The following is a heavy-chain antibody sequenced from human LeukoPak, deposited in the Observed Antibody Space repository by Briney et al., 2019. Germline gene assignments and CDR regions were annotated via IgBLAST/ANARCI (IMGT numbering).Heavy chain of an antibody. D-gene: IGHD3-16*01. J-gene: IGHJ4*02. Sequence: PGGSLRLSCAASGFSFSTFGMHWARRAPGKGLEWVAVIWNDGSKKFYADSVKGRFTISRDNSQNTLYLQMNRLRVEDTAVYYCGRDSLGGDYWGQGTLVNVSS. V-gene: IGHV3-33*01. CDR3: GRDSLGGDY. CDR1: GFSFSTFG. CDR2: IWNDGSKK.